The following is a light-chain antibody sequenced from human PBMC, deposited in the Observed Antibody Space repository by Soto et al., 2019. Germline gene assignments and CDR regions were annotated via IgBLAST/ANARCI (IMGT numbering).Light chain of an antibody. CDR3: QQRSNCTPGYT. V-gene: IGKV3-11*01. CDR1: QSVSSY. Sequence: EIVLTQSPATLSLSPGERATLSCRASQSVSSYLAWYQQKPGQAPRLLIYDASNMATGIPARFSGSGSGTDFTLTISSLEPEDFAVYYSQQRSNCTPGYTFGQGTKLEIK. CDR2: DAS. J-gene: IGKJ2*01.